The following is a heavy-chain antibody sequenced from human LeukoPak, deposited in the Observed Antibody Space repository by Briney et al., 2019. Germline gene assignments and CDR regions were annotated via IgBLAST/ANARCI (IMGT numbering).Heavy chain of an antibody. V-gene: IGHV1-18*01. CDR1: GYTFTSYG. CDR2: ISAYNGNT. J-gene: IGHJ3*02. CDR3: ARVVGFLEWLSWCAFDI. D-gene: IGHD3-3*01. Sequence: ASVKVSCKASGYTFTSYGISWVRQAPGQGLEWMGWISAYNGNTNYAQKLQGRVTMTTDTSTNTAYMELSSLRSEDTAVYYCARVVGFLEWLSWCAFDIWGQGTMVTVSS.